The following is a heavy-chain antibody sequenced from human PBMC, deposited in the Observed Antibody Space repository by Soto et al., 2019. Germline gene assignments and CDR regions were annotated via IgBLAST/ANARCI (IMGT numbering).Heavy chain of an antibody. D-gene: IGHD6-19*01. CDR2: TNSDGSDT. CDR3: ARDRGWSLFAY. CDR1: GFTFSSYW. Sequence: EVQLVESGGGLVQPGGSLRLSCAASGFTFSSYWMYWVRQAPGKGLVWVSRTNSDGSDTSYADSVKGRFTISRDNAKNSPYPQMNSLRAEATAVYYCARDRGWSLFAYWGQGTLVTVSS. J-gene: IGHJ4*02. V-gene: IGHV3-74*01.